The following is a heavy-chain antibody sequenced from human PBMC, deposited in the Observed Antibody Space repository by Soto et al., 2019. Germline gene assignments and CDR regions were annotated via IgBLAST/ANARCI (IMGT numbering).Heavy chain of an antibody. V-gene: IGHV4-4*02. CDR3: ASRSYAMDI. J-gene: IGHJ6*02. Sequence: QVQLQESGPGLVKPSGTLSLTCAVSGGSISSSNWWSWVRQPPGKGLEWIGEIFHNGNTYSNPSLTGRVTMSVDKSKNQFSQNLNSVPAADTAVYYCASRSYAMDIWGQGTTVTVSS. D-gene: IGHD3-16*02. CDR1: GGSISSSNW. CDR2: IFHNGNT.